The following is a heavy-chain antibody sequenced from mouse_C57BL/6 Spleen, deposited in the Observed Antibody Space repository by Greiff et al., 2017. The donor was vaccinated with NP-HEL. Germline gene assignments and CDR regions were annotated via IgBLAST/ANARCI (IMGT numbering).Heavy chain of an antibody. CDR3: ARDPYYYGSSMDY. CDR2: IYPGDGDT. CDR1: GYAFSSSW. D-gene: IGHD1-1*01. J-gene: IGHJ4*01. Sequence: VKLKQSGPELVKPGASVKISCKASGYAFSSSWMNWVKQRPGKGLEWIGRIYPGDGDTNYNGKFKGKATLTADKSSSTAYIQLSILTSEDSAVFFCARDPYYYGSSMDYWGQGTSVTGSA. V-gene: IGHV1-82*01.